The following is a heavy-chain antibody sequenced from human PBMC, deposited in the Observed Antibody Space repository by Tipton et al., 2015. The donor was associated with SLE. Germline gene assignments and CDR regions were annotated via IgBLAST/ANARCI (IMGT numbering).Heavy chain of an antibody. CDR1: GGSFSGYY. V-gene: IGHV4-34*01. Sequence: TLSLTCALSGGSFSGYYCSWLRQPPGTGLAWIGEINLSGSTNYNPSLNCRLTISVDTSKNQFSLKLTSVTAADTAVYYCARHADTARLLDYWCQGTLVSVSS. CDR3: ARHADTARLLDY. D-gene: IGHD5-18*01. CDR2: INLSGST. J-gene: IGHJ4*02.